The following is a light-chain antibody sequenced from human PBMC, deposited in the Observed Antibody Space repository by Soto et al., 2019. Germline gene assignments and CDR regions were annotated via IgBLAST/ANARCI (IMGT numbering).Light chain of an antibody. J-gene: IGLJ1*01. Sequence: QSVLTQPASVSGSPGQSITISCTGTSSDVGSYNLVSWYQQHPGKAPKPMIYEGSKRPSGVSNRFSGSKSGNTASLTISGLQAEDDADYYCSSYAGSSTYVFGTGTKVTV. CDR1: SSDVGSYNL. V-gene: IGLV2-23*01. CDR2: EGS. CDR3: SSYAGSSTYV.